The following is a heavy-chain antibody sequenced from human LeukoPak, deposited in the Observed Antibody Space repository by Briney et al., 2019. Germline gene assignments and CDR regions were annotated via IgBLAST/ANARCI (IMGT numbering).Heavy chain of an antibody. V-gene: IGHV4-59*01. CDR3: AREPGIRGYYYGMDV. CDR2: IYYSGST. J-gene: IGHJ6*02. Sequence: PSETLSLTCTVSGGSISSYYWSWIRQPPGKGLEWIGYIYYSGSTNYNPSLKSRVTISVDTSKNQFSLRLSSVTAADTAVYYCAREPGIRGYYYGMDVWGQGTTVTVSS. D-gene: IGHD3-10*01. CDR1: GGSISSYY.